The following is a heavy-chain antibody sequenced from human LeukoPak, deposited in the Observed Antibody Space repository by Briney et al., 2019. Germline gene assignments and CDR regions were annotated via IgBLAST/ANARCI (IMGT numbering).Heavy chain of an antibody. CDR1: GYTFTAYY. D-gene: IGHD5-12*01. J-gene: IGHJ4*02. CDR2: IDPNSGAT. CDR3: ARGPSLIHGGYDLDY. Sequence: ASVKVSCKTSGYTFTAYYIHWVRQAPGQGLEWMGWIDPNSGATNYAQKFRGRVTMTRDTSISTAYMELTRLTSDDTALYYCARGPSLIHGGYDLDYWGQGTLVTVSS. V-gene: IGHV1-2*02.